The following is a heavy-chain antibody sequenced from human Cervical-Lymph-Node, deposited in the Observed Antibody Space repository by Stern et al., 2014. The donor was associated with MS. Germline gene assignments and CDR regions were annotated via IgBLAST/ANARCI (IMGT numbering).Heavy chain of an antibody. D-gene: IGHD3-3*01. J-gene: IGHJ4*02. CDR3: AGSGTYYPDY. V-gene: IGHV4-59*08. Sequence: QVQLVESGPGLVKPSETLSLTCSVSGGSISSYYWNWIRQPPGKGLEWIANAHYGGTTNYNPSLKRRVTILRDTSMNKISLNLTSGAAADTAVYYCAGSGTYYPDYWGQGILVTVSS. CDR2: AHYGGTT. CDR1: GGSISSYY.